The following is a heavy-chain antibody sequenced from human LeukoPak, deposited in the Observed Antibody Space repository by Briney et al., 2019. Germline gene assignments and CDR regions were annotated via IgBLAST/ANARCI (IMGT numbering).Heavy chain of an antibody. D-gene: IGHD2-2*01. CDR1: GYTFTNYD. CDR3: ARFTPRLTREKFDY. J-gene: IGHJ4*02. V-gene: IGHV1-18*01. CDR2: ISAYNGNT. Sequence: GASVKVSCKASGYTFTNYDVNWVRQAPGQGLEWMGWISAYNGNTKYAQKLQGRVTMTTDTSTSTAHMELRSLRSDDTAVYYCARFTPRLTREKFDYWGQGTLVTVSS.